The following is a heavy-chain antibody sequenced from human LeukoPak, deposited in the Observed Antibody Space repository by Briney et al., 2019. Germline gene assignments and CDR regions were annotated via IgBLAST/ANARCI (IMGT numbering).Heavy chain of an antibody. D-gene: IGHD6-19*01. Sequence: SETLSLTCTVSGYSINSAFYWGWIRVPPGKGLEWIGSVFHRGTTYYNSSLKSRANISIDTSKNQFSLKLSSVTAADTAVYYCASLSGWYVRGRYYMDVWGKGTTVTISS. V-gene: IGHV4-38-2*02. J-gene: IGHJ6*03. CDR2: VFHRGTT. CDR3: ASLSGWYVRGRYYMDV. CDR1: GYSINSAFY.